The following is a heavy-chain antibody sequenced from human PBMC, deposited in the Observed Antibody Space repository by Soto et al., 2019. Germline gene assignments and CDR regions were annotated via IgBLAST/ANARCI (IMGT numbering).Heavy chain of an antibody. CDR1: GFTFSSYS. CDR2: ISSSSSTI. J-gene: IGHJ4*02. V-gene: IGHV3-48*01. Sequence: GGSLRLFCAASGFTFSSYSMNWVRQAPGKGLEWVSYISSSSSTIYYADSVKGRFTISRDNAKNSLYLQMNSLRAEDTAVYYCARRYCTNGVCYTDYWGQGTLVTVSS. D-gene: IGHD2-8*01. CDR3: ARRYCTNGVCYTDY.